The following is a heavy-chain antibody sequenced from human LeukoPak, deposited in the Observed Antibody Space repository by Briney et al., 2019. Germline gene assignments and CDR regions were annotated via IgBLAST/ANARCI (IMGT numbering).Heavy chain of an antibody. V-gene: IGHV3-30*18. CDR1: GFTFSSYG. Sequence: GGSLRLSCAASGFTFSSYGMHWVRQAPGKGLEWVAVISYDGGDRFYADSVKGRFTISRDNSNNTLYLQMNSLRAEDTAVYYCAKACSSAWYSIDYWGQGTLVIVSS. CDR3: AKACSSAWYSIDY. D-gene: IGHD6-19*01. J-gene: IGHJ4*02. CDR2: ISYDGGDR.